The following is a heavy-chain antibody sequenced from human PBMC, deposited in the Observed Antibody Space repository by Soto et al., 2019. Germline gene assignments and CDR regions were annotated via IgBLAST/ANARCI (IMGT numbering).Heavy chain of an antibody. Sequence: ASVKVSCKASGYTFTSYAMHWVRQAPGQRLEWMGWINAGNGNTKYSQKFQGRVTITRDTSASTAYMELSSLRSEDTAVYYCARATYYYDSSGYYWGSYYFDYWGQGTLVTVS. D-gene: IGHD3-22*01. CDR3: ARATYYYDSSGYYWGSYYFDY. CDR1: GYTFTSYA. CDR2: INAGNGNT. J-gene: IGHJ4*02. V-gene: IGHV1-3*01.